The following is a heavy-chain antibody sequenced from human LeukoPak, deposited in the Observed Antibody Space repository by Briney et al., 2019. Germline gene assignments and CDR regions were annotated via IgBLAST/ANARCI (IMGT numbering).Heavy chain of an antibody. J-gene: IGHJ4*02. Sequence: KSGGSLRLSCAASGFTFSAYSMNWVRQAPGKGLEWVSSISSSSTYIYYADSVKGRFTISRDNATNSLDLQMNSLRAEDTAVYYCARALEPSVAVIDYWGQGTLVTVSS. V-gene: IGHV3-21*01. CDR1: GFTFSAYS. CDR3: ARALEPSVAVIDY. D-gene: IGHD6-19*01. CDR2: ISSSSTYI.